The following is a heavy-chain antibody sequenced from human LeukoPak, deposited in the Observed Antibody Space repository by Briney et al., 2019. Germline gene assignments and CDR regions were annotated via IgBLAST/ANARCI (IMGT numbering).Heavy chain of an antibody. J-gene: IGHJ4*02. Sequence: GASVKVSCKASGGTFSSYAISWVRQAPGQGLEWMGGIIPIFGTANYAQKFQGRVTITADESTSTAYMELSSLRSEDTAVYYCARGYCGSTSCGFDYWGQGTLVTVSS. V-gene: IGHV1-69*13. CDR2: IIPIFGTA. D-gene: IGHD2-2*01. CDR1: GGTFSSYA. CDR3: ARGYCGSTSCGFDY.